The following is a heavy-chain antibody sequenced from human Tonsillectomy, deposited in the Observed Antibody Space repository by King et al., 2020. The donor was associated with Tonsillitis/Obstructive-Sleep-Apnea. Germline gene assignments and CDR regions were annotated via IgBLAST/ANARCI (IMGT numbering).Heavy chain of an antibody. CDR1: GGSISSGGYS. V-gene: IGHV4-31*03. CDR2: IYYSGST. J-gene: IGHJ4*02. CDR3: ARAFGVVTNFDY. Sequence: VQLQESGPGLVKPSQTLSLTCTVSGGSISSGGYSWRWIRQHPGKGLEWIGYIYYSGSTYYNPSLKSRVTISVDTSKNQLSLKLSSVTAADTAVYYCARAFGVVTNFDYWGQGTLVTVSS. D-gene: IGHD3-3*01.